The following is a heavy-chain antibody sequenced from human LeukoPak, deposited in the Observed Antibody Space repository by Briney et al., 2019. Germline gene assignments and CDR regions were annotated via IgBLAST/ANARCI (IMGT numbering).Heavy chain of an antibody. CDR1: GYTFTGYY. CDR2: INPNSGGT. CDR3: ARYVMGLDF. D-gene: IGHD2-8*01. V-gene: IGHV1-2*02. J-gene: IGHJ4*02. Sequence: ASVKDSCKASGYTFTGYYVHWVRQAPGQGLEWMGWINPNSGGTNYAQKFQGRVTMTRDTSISTAYMELSRLRSDDTAVYYSARYVMGLDFWGQGTLVTVYS.